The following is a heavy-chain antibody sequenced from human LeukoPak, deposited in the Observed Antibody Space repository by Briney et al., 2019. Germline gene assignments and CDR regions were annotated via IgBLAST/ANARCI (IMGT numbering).Heavy chain of an antibody. Sequence: TGGSLRLSCAASGFTFSSYAMSWVRQAPGKGLEWVSAISCSGGSTYYADSVKGRFTISRDNSKNTLYLQMNSLRAEDTAVYYCAKLLVGYYDSSGYSYFDYWGHGTLVTASS. V-gene: IGHV3-23*01. J-gene: IGHJ4*01. CDR2: ISCSGGST. D-gene: IGHD3-22*01. CDR3: AKLLVGYYDSSGYSYFDY. CDR1: GFTFSSYA.